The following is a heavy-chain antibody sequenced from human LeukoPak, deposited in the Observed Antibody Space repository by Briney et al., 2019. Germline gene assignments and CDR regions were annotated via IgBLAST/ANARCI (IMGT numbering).Heavy chain of an antibody. J-gene: IGHJ4*02. CDR1: GFTFSSYE. CDR3: ARESSSDCGGDCYLTFGY. D-gene: IGHD2-21*02. CDR2: ISSSGSTI. V-gene: IGHV3-48*03. Sequence: GGSLRLSCAASGFTFSSYEMNWVRQAPGKGLEWVSYISSSGSTIYYADSVKGRFTISRDNAKNSLYLQMNSLRAEDTAVYYCARESSSDCGGDCYLTFGYWGQGTLVTVSS.